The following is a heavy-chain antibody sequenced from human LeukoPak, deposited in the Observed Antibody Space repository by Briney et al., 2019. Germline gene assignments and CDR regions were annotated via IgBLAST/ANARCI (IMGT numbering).Heavy chain of an antibody. J-gene: IGHJ5*02. CDR3: ARFRGSGWYSFDL. V-gene: IGHV1-2*02. Sequence: LVKVSCKASGYTFTAYSMHWVRQAPGQGLEYMGWINPNSGDTNYAQKFQGRVTMTRDTSISTDYMELSDLRSDDTAVYYCARFRGSGWYSFDLWGQGTLVTVSS. CDR2: INPNSGDT. CDR1: GYTFTAYS. D-gene: IGHD6-19*01.